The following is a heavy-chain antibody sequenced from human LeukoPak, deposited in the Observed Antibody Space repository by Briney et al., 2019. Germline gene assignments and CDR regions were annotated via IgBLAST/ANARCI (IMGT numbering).Heavy chain of an antibody. V-gene: IGHV1-46*01. D-gene: IGHD2-15*01. CDR2: INPTGGST. CDR1: GYTFTSYY. CDR3: ARVPATQVVTEDAFDI. Sequence: GASVKVSCKASGYTFTSYYMHWVRQAPGQGLEWMGLINPTGGSTGYAQKFQGRVTITRNTSISTAYMELSSLRSEDTAVYYCARVPATQVVTEDAFDIWGQGTMVTVSS. J-gene: IGHJ3*02.